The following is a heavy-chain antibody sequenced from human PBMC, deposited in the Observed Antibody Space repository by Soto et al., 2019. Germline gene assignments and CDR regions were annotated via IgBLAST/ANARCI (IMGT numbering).Heavy chain of an antibody. Sequence: GGSLRLSCAASGFIFRDWFMSWVRQAPGKGLEWVSVIYSGGSTYYADSVKGRFTISRHNSKNTLYLQMNSLRAEDTAVYYCASLYYYDSRGPDNIDAFDIWGQGTMVTVSS. CDR1: GFIFRDWF. V-gene: IGHV3-53*04. D-gene: IGHD3-22*01. CDR2: IYSGGST. CDR3: ASLYYYDSRGPDNIDAFDI. J-gene: IGHJ3*02.